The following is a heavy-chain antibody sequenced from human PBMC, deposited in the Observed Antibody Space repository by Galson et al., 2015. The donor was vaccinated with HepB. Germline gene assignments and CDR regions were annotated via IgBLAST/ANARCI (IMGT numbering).Heavy chain of an antibody. Sequence: ETLSLTCTVSGGSISSSSYYWGWIRQPPGKGLEWIGSIYYSGSTYYNPSLKSRVTISVDTSKNQFSLKLSSVTAADTAVYYCARPVGARHAFDIWGQGTMVTVSS. D-gene: IGHD1-26*01. J-gene: IGHJ3*02. CDR3: ARPVGARHAFDI. CDR1: GGSISSSSYY. CDR2: IYYSGST. V-gene: IGHV4-39*01.